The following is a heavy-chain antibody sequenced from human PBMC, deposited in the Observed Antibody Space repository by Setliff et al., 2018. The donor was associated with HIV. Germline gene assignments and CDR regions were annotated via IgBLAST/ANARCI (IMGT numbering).Heavy chain of an antibody. Sequence: ASVKVSCKASGFTFTSYAIHWVRQAPGQGLEWMGWINASGGSTTYAQKLQGRVTMTRDTSTSTVYMELRSLRSEDTAVYYCARDKYSSSENFDYWGQGTLVTVSS. CDR1: GFTFTSYA. D-gene: IGHD6-6*01. CDR2: INASGGST. J-gene: IGHJ4*02. V-gene: IGHV1-46*04. CDR3: ARDKYSSSENFDY.